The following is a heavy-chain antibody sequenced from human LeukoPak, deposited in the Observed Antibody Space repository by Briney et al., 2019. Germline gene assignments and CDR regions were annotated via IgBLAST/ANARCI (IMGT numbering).Heavy chain of an antibody. CDR3: AKDPRLKVVVPAASDY. CDR1: GFTFSDYY. J-gene: IGHJ4*02. V-gene: IGHV3-23*01. CDR2: ISGSGGST. D-gene: IGHD2-2*01. Sequence: GGSLRLSCAASGFTFSDYYMSWVRQAPGKGLEWVSAISGSGGSTYYADSVKGRFTISRDNSKNTLYLQKNSLRAEDTAVYYCAKDPRLKVVVPAASDYWGQGTLVTVSS.